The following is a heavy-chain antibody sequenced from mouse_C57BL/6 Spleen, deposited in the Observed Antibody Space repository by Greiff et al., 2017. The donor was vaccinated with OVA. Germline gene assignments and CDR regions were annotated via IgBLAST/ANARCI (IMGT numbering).Heavy chain of an antibody. D-gene: IGHD2-4*01. Sequence: EVKLVESGEGLVKPGGSLKLSCAASGFTFSSYAMSWVRQTPEKRLEWVAYISSGGDYIYYADTVKGRFTISRDNARNTLYLQVSSLKSEDTAMYYCTRESYYDYGGYWYFDVWGTGTTVTVSS. J-gene: IGHJ1*03. CDR3: TRESYYDYGGYWYFDV. CDR2: ISSGGDYI. V-gene: IGHV5-9-1*02. CDR1: GFTFSSYA.